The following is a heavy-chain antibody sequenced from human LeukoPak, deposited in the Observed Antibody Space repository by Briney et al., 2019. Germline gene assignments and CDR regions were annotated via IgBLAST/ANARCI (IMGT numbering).Heavy chain of an antibody. D-gene: IGHD2-2*01. J-gene: IGHJ5*02. CDR1: GYTFTSYY. CDR2: INPSGGST. CDR3: ARGGLVVVPVAMYYWFDP. V-gene: IGHV1-46*01. Sequence: ASAKVSCKASGYTFTSYYMHWVRQAPGQGLEWMGIINPSGGSTSYAQKFQGRVTMTRDTSTSTVYMELSSLRSEDTAVYYCARGGLVVVPVAMYYWFDPWGQGTLVTVSS.